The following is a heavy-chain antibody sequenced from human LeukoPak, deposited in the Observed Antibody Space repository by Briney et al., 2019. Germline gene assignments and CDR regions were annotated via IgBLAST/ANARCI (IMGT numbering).Heavy chain of an antibody. CDR1: GYTFTSYG. CDR2: ISAYNGNT. V-gene: IGHV1-18*01. Sequence: ASVKVSCKASGYTFTSYGISWVRQAPGQGLEWMGWISAYNGNTNYAQKFQGRVTMTRDTSISTAYMELSRLRSDDTAVYYCARDKESLWFGELLSPYFDYWGQGTLVTVSS. D-gene: IGHD3-10*01. CDR3: ARDKESLWFGELLSPYFDY. J-gene: IGHJ4*02.